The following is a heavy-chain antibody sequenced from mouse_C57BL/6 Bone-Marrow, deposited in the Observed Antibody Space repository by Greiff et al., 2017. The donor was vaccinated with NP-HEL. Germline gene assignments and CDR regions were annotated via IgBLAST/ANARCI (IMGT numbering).Heavy chain of an antibody. D-gene: IGHD2-14*01. V-gene: IGHV1-15*01. CDR3: TRDRLDAMDY. CDR1: GYTFTDYE. CDR2: IDPETGGT. J-gene: IGHJ4*01. Sequence: VQLQQSGAELVRPGASVTLYCKASGYTFTDYEMHWVKQTPVHGLEWIGAIDPETGGTAYNQKFKGKAILTADKSSSTAYMELRSLTSEDSADYYCTRDRLDAMDYWGQGTSVTVSS.